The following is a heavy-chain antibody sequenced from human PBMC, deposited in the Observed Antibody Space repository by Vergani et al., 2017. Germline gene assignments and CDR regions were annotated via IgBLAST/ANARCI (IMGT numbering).Heavy chain of an antibody. V-gene: IGHV3-7*01. D-gene: IGHD6-13*01. J-gene: IGHJ3*02. CDR1: GFTFSSYW. Sequence: EVQLVESGGGLVQPGGSLRLSCAASGFTFSSYWMSWVRQAPGKGLEWVANIKQDGSEKYYVDSVKGRFTISRDNAKNSLYLQMNSLRAEDTAVYYCARDLVGIAAANDAFDIWGQGTMVTVSS. CDR3: ARDLVGIAAANDAFDI. CDR2: IKQDGSEK.